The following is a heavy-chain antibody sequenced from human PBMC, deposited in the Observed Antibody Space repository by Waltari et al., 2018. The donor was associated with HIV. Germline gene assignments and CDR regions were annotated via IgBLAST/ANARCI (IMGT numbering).Heavy chain of an antibody. J-gene: IGHJ4*02. V-gene: IGHV3-30*18. D-gene: IGHD1-26*01. Sequence: QVQLVESGGGVVQPGRSLRLSCAASGFTFSNYFMHWGRLAPGKGPEWLTFRSYDGSSTYYADSVKGRFTISRDNSKNTLYLQMNSLRPEDTAVYYCVKDVGATYFDDWGQGTLVTVSS. CDR2: RSYDGSST. CDR3: VKDVGATYFDD. CDR1: GFTFSNYF.